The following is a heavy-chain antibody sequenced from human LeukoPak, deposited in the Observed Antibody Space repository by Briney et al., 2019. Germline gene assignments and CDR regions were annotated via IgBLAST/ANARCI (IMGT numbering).Heavy chain of an antibody. CDR3: ARYTRYPGIAVAGRPGHWFDP. J-gene: IGHJ5*02. CDR1: GGSISSSSYY. V-gene: IGHV4-39*01. CDR2: IYYSGST. D-gene: IGHD6-19*01. Sequence: PSETLSLTCTVSGGSISSSSYYWGWIRQPPGKGLEWIGSIYYSGSTYYNPSLKSRVTISVDTSKNQFSLKLSSVTAADTAVYYWARYTRYPGIAVAGRPGHWFDPWGQGTLVTVSS.